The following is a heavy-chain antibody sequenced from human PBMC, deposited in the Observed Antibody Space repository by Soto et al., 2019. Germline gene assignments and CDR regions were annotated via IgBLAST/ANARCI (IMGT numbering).Heavy chain of an antibody. CDR3: AREARGEVYFDY. V-gene: IGHV3-30-3*01. D-gene: IGHD2-21*01. CDR1: GFTFSSNA. CDR2: ISYDGSNK. J-gene: IGHJ4*02. Sequence: QVQLVESGGGVVQPGRSLRLSCAASGFTFSSNAMHWVRQAPGKGLEWAAVISYDGSNKYYADSVKGRFTISRDNSKNTLYLQMNSLRAEDTAVYSCAREARGEVYFDYWGQGTLVTVSS.